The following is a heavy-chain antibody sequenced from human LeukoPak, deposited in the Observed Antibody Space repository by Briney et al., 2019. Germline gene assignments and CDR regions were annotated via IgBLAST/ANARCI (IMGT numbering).Heavy chain of an antibody. CDR3: VRDSSGYAEFDN. CDR1: GFTFYTNA. J-gene: IGHJ4*02. V-gene: IGHV3-23*01. Sequence: GGSLRLSCAASGFTFYTNAMTWVRQAPGKGLEWVSAISRSGGGTYYADSVKGRFTISRDNSRSTVSLQMDSLKAEDTATYYCVRDSSGYAEFDNWGQGTLVTVSS. D-gene: IGHD3-22*01. CDR2: ISRSGGGT.